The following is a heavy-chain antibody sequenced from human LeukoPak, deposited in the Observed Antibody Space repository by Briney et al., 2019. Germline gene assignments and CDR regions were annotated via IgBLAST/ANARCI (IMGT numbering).Heavy chain of an antibody. D-gene: IGHD6-13*01. CDR3: ARVKDIAAAGTFYY. J-gene: IGHJ4*02. V-gene: IGHV3-7*01. Sequence: GGSLRLSCAASGFTFSTYWMGWVRQVPGKGLEWVADINQDGSEKYYVDSVKGRFTISRDNAKNSLYVQMNSLRAEDTALYYCARVKDIAAAGTFYYWGQGTLVTVSS. CDR1: GFTFSTYW. CDR2: INQDGSEK.